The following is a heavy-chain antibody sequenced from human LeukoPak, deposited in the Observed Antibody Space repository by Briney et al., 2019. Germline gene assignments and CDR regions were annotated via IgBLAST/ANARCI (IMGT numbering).Heavy chain of an antibody. D-gene: IGHD2-15*01. CDR1: VFTFSGGW. V-gene: IGHV3-7*03. CDR2: RKRDGSAK. J-gene: IGHJ4*02. Sequence: PGGSLRLSCAASVFTFSGGWISWVRRAPAGGREWVANRKRDGSAKYWVASVKGRYTIPRDNAKNSLYLQLNSLRAEDTALYYCAREWGVIPPATTCSANSCYSRFDYWGQGTLVTVSS. CDR3: AREWGVIPPATTCSANSCYSRFDY.